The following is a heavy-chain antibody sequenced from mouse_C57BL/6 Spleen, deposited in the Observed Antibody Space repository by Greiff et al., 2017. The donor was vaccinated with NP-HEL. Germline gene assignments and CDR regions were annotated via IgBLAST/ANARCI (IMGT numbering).Heavy chain of an antibody. D-gene: IGHD1-1*01. J-gene: IGHJ2*01. Sequence: QVQLQQPGAELVKPGASVKLSCKASGYTFTSYWMHWVKQRPGQGLEWIGMIYPNSGSTNYNEKVKSKATLTVDKSSSTAYMQLSSLTSEDSAVYYCASPVTTVVAKLGYWGQGTTLTVSS. V-gene: IGHV1-64*01. CDR3: ASPVTTVVAKLGY. CDR1: GYTFTSYW. CDR2: IYPNSGST.